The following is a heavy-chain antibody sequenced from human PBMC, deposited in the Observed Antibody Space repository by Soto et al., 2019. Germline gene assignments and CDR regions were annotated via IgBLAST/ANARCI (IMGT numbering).Heavy chain of an antibody. CDR3: ASGPGLRYLDWLSPGV. J-gene: IGHJ6*02. V-gene: IGHV3-30*04. CDR2: ISYDAKNK. D-gene: IGHD3-9*01. Sequence: QVQLVESGGGVVQPGRSLRLSCAASGFTFNNYAMHWVRQAPGKGLECVSVISYDAKNKDYADSVRGRFTISRDNSKNTLYLQMNSLRAEDTAVYYCASGPGLRYLDWLSPGVWGQGTTVTVS. CDR1: GFTFNNYA.